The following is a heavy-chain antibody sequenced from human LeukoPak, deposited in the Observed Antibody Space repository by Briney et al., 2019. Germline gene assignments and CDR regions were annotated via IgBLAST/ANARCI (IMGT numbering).Heavy chain of an antibody. CDR2: INHSGST. CDR1: GGSISSYY. D-gene: IGHD6-19*01. CDR3: ARGNQWLGIIDY. V-gene: IGHV4-34*01. J-gene: IGHJ4*02. Sequence: SETLSLTCTVSGGSISSYYWSWIRQPPGKGLEWIGEINHSGSTNYNPSLKSRVTISVDTSKNQFSLKLSSVTAADTAVYYCARGNQWLGIIDYWGQGTLVTVSS.